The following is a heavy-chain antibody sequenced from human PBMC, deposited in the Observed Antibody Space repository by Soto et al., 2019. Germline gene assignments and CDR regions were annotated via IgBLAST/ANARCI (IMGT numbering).Heavy chain of an antibody. D-gene: IGHD5-12*01. Sequence: QVQLVQSGAEVKKPGASVTVSCKASGYTFSNYYMHWVRQAPGQGLEWMGMIDPGGRSTTYAQMFQGRVTMTRDTSTSTLYMELSSLISEDTAVYYCARPHRDGSYWYFDLWGRGTLFTVSS. CDR2: IDPGGRST. CDR3: ARPHRDGSYWYFDL. J-gene: IGHJ2*01. V-gene: IGHV1-46*01. CDR1: GYTFSNYY.